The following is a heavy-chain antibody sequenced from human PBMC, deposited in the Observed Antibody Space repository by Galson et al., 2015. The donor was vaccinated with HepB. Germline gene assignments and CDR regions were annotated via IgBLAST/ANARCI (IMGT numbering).Heavy chain of an antibody. J-gene: IGHJ2*01. CDR1: GGSLSRFY. Sequence: SETLSLTCSVSGGSLSRFYWSWIRQPPGKGLEWIGYIYYGGSTNYNPSLKRRLSISLDASNNRVSLNLSSVPAAHTALYFCPRRTSVGVSEKYWYFDLGGRGTLVTVSS. V-gene: IGHV4-59*08. CDR2: IYYGGST. D-gene: IGHD1-26*01. CDR3: PRRTSVGVSEKYWYFDL.